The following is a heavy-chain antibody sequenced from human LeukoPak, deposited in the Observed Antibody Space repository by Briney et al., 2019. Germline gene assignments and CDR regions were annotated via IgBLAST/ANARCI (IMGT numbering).Heavy chain of an antibody. CDR1: GFTFSSYA. D-gene: IGHD6-13*01. J-gene: IGHJ1*01. Sequence: PGGSLRLSCAASGFTFSSYAMHWVRQAPGKGLEWVAVISYDGSNKYYADSVKGRFTISRDNSKNTLYLQMNSLRAEDTAVYYCVKSSSSWSQFEYFQHWGQGTLVTVSS. CDR3: VKSSSSWSQFEYFQH. CDR2: ISYDGSNK. V-gene: IGHV3-30-3*02.